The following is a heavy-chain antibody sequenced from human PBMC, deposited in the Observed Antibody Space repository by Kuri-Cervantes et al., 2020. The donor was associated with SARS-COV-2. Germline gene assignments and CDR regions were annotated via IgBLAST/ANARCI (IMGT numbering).Heavy chain of an antibody. CDR2: ISYDGSNK. D-gene: IGHD3-10*01. CDR3: ARDASVRFGEVYFDY. V-gene: IGHV3-30-3*01. J-gene: IGHJ4*02. CDR1: GFTFSSYA. Sequence: GESLKISCAASGFTFSSYAMHWVRQAPGKGLEWVAVISYDGSNKYYADSVKGRFTISRDNSKNTLYLQMNSLRAEDTAVYYCARDASVRFGEVYFDYWGQGTLVTGSS.